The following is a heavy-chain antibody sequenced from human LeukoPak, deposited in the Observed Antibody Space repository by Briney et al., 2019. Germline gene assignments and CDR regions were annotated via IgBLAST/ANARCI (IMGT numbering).Heavy chain of an antibody. CDR3: ARDTSGGATLAFDI. J-gene: IGHJ3*02. Sequence: SETLSLTCTVSGGSISSYYWSWIRQPPGKGLEWIGYIYYSGSTNYNPSLKSRVTISVDTSKNQFSLKLSPVTAADTAVYYCARDTSGGATLAFDIWGQGTMVTVSS. V-gene: IGHV4-59*12. CDR1: GGSISSYY. D-gene: IGHD1-26*01. CDR2: IYYSGST.